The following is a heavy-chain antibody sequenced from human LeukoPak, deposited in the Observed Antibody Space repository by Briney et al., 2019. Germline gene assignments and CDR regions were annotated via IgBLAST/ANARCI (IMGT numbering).Heavy chain of an antibody. D-gene: IGHD2-15*01. CDR1: GFTFSDYY. CDR3: VRIGYCSGGGCQGRDWFDP. V-gene: IGHV3-11*04. Sequence: PGGSLRLSCAASGFTFSDYYMSWIRQAPGKGLEWVSYISSSGSTIYYADSVKGRFTISRDNAKNSLYLQMNSLRVEDTALYYCVRIGYCSGGGCQGRDWFDPWGQGTLVTVSS. CDR2: ISSSGSTI. J-gene: IGHJ5*02.